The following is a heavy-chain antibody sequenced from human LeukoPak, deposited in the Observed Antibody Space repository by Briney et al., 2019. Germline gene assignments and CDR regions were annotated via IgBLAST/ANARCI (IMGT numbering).Heavy chain of an antibody. CDR3: ARVGGVSEFDC. V-gene: IGHV3-74*01. J-gene: IGHJ4*02. Sequence: GGSLRLSCAASGLTFRNFWMHWVRQVPGKGLVWVSRIDADGRSTSYTDSVKGRFTISRDNAKSPLHLQMNSLRAEDTAVYYCARVGGVSEFDCWGQGTLVTVSS. D-gene: IGHD3-16*01. CDR2: IDADGRST. CDR1: GLTFRNFW.